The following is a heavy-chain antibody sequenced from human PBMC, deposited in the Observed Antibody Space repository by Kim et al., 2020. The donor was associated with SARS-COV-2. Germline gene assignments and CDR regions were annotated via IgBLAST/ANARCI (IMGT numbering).Heavy chain of an antibody. Sequence: SETLSLTCTVSGDSISSYYWNGIRQPPSKGLEGIGHIYYSGNTNYNPSLKNRLVISLDTSKNLFSLKLTSVTAADTAVYYCARNSGYPDYYFDYWGQGALVSVSS. V-gene: IGHV4-59*01. CDR1: GDSISSYY. D-gene: IGHD5-12*01. J-gene: IGHJ4*02. CDR2: IYYSGNT. CDR3: ARNSGYPDYYFDY.